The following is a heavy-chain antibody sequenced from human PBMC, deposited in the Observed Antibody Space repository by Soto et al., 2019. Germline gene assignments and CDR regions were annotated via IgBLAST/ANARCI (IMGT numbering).Heavy chain of an antibody. CDR2: INTGSGYT. CDR3: ARDRVYTGGSDADY. D-gene: IGHD2-8*02. CDR1: GSTYRNYA. V-gene: IGHV1-18*01. J-gene: IGHJ4*02. Sequence: GASVQLSCQTSGSTYRNYAISWLRQAPGQGLEWMGWINTGSGYTNYAHDRVTMTKDASTYTAYREVTSLRSDDTAIYYCARDRVYTGGSDADYWGQGTRVTVS.